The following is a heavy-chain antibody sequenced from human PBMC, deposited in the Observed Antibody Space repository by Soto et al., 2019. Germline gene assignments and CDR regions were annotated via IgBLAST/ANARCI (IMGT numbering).Heavy chain of an antibody. V-gene: IGHV3-30*18. CDR2: ISHDGSNK. Sequence: GSLRLSCAASGXPISRYDIHWVRQVPGRGLEWVALISHDGSNKYYVDSVKGRFIISRDNSKNTVYLQMNSLRTEYTALYYCAKDADFDTRNLPHWGQGTLATVS. D-gene: IGHD3-22*01. CDR1: GXPISRYD. J-gene: IGHJ4*02. CDR3: AKDADFDTRNLPH.